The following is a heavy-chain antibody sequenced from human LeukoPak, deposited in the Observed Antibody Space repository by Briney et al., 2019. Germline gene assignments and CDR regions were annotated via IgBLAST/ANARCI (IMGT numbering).Heavy chain of an antibody. CDR1: GYTFTSYA. V-gene: IGHV1-3*01. D-gene: IGHD3-3*01. CDR2: INAGNGNT. J-gene: IGHJ6*02. CDR3: ARAQVYDFWSGYYRTSYYYYGMDV. Sequence: ASVKVSCKASGYTFTSYAMHWVRQAPGQRLEWMGWINAGNGNTKYSQKFQGRVTITRDTSASTAYMELSSLRSEDTAVYYCARAQVYDFWSGYYRTSYYYYGMDVWGQGTTVTVSS.